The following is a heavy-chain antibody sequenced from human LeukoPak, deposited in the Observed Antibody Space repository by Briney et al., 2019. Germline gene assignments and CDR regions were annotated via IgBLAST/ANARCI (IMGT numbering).Heavy chain of an antibody. D-gene: IGHD3-22*01. CDR1: GFTFSSYA. Sequence: GGSLRLSCAASGFTFSSYAMSWVRQAPGRGLEWVSTLYSGGSTYYADSVEGRFTISRDSSKNTLYLQMNSLRAEDTAVYYCAKTSDYYFSLDNWGQGTLVTVSS. J-gene: IGHJ4*02. CDR2: LYSGGST. CDR3: AKTSDYYFSLDN. V-gene: IGHV3-23*05.